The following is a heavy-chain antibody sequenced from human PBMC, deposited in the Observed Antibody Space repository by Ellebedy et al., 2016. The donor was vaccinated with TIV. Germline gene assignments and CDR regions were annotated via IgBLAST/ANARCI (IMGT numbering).Heavy chain of an antibody. D-gene: IGHD6-13*01. V-gene: IGHV4-4*02. J-gene: IGHJ6*03. CDR2: IYHSGST. CDR3: ARIVRQQLVLFYYYYYMDV. Sequence: SETLSLTCAVSGGSISSSNWWSWVRQPPGKGLEWIGEIYHSGSTNYNPSLKSRVTISVDTSKNQFSLKLSSVTAADTAVYYCARIVRQQLVLFYYYYYMDVWGKGTTVTVSS. CDR1: GGSISSSNW.